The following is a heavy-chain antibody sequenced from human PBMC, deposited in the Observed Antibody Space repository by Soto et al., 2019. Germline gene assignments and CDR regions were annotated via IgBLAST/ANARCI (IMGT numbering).Heavy chain of an antibody. CDR2: ISGGGASTT. J-gene: IGHJ4*02. V-gene: IGHV3-11*01. CDR3: ARQRGYYDSSGVDY. Sequence: QVQLVESGGGLVKPGGSLRLSCAASGFIFNDYYMSWIRQAPGKGLEWISYISGGGASTTQYADSVKGRITISRDNAKNSLYLQMNSLRAEDTAVYYCARQRGYYDSSGVDYWGQGALVTVAS. CDR1: GFIFNDYY. D-gene: IGHD3-22*01.